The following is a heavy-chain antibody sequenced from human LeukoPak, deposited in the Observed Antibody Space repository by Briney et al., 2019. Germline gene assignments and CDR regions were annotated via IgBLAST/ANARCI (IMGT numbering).Heavy chain of an antibody. CDR3: ARRYTSSWCLDS. D-gene: IGHD6-13*01. CDR1: GFTVSSNY. Sequence: GGSLRLSCAASGFTVSSNYMSWVRQAPGKGLEWVSIIYTGGATYYADFVKGRFTISRDNSKNTLYLQMISLRAEDTAVYYCARRYTSSWCLDSWGQGTLVTVSS. V-gene: IGHV3-53*01. J-gene: IGHJ4*02. CDR2: IYTGGAT.